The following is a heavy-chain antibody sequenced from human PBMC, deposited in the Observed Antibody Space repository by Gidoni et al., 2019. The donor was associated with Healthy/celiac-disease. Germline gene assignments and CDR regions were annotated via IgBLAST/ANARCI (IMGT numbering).Heavy chain of an antibody. J-gene: IGHJ4*02. Sequence: QVQLVQSGAEVKKPGASVKASCKASGYTFTSYGISWVRQAPGQGLEWMGWISAYNGNTNYAQKLQGRVTMTTDTSTSTAYMELRSLRSDDTAVYYCARDTPIGAAAGTGVVGMMVYWGQGTLVTVSS. V-gene: IGHV1-18*04. CDR1: GYTFTSYG. CDR3: ARDTPIGAAAGTGVVGMMVY. D-gene: IGHD6-13*01. CDR2: ISAYNGNT.